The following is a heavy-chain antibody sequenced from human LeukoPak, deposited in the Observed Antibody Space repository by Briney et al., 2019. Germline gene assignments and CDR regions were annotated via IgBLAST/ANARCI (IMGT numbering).Heavy chain of an antibody. D-gene: IGHD3-10*01. CDR1: GFTFSSYG. J-gene: IGHJ4*02. V-gene: IGHV3-30*18. CDR3: AKPANYYGSGDY. CDR2: ISYDGSNK. Sequence: GRSLRLSCAASGFTFSSYGMHWVRQAPGKGPEWVAVISYDGSNKYYADSVKGRFTISRDNSKNTLYLQMNSLRAEDTAVYYCAKPANYYGSGDYWGQGTLVTVSS.